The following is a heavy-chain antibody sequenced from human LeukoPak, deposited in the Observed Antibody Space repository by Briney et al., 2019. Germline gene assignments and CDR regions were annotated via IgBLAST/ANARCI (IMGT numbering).Heavy chain of an antibody. CDR2: IYYSGST. D-gene: IGHD5-24*01. V-gene: IGHV4-39*07. CDR3: ARAGWLQLRDRHQYVAFDI. Sequence: SETLSLTCTVSGGSISSSSYYWGWIRQPPGKGLEWIGSIYYSGSTYYNPSLKSRVTISVDTSKNQFSLKLSSVTAADTAVYYCARAGWLQLRDRHQYVAFDIWGQGTMVTVSS. CDR1: GGSISSSSYY. J-gene: IGHJ3*02.